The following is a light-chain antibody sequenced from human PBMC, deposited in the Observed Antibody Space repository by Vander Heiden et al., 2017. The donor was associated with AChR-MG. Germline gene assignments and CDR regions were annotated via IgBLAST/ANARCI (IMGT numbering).Light chain of an antibody. V-gene: IGLV2-8*01. CDR1: SSAVGYYNY. J-gene: IGLJ2*01. CDR3: SSYAGNGGV. Sequence: QSALTQPPSTSWSPGQSVTISCTVTSSAVGYYNYVSWYQQHLGKAPNLMIYEVSKRPSGVPDRFSGSKSGNTASLTVSGLQAEDEADYYCSSYAGNGGVFGGGTKLTVL. CDR2: EVS.